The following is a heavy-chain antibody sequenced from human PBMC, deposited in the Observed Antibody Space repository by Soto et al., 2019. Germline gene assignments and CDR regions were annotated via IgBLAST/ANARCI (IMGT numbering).Heavy chain of an antibody. CDR1: GYTFATYD. V-gene: IGHV1-8*01. D-gene: IGHD1-20*01. CDR3: ARSAGYNFNWVDY. CDR2: MNPNSGNT. J-gene: IGHJ5*01. Sequence: QVQLVQSGAEVKTPGASVKVSCKASGYTFATYDINWVRQAPGQGLEWMGWMNPNSGNTGYAQKFQGRLTMTRYTALSVARMDLSSLRNEEPAVYYCARSAGYNFNWVDYWGQGTLVTVSA.